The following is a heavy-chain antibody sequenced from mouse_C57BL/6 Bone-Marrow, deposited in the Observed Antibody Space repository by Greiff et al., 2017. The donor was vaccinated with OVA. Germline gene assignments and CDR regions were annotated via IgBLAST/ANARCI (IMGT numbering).Heavy chain of an antibody. Sequence: LVESGPELVKPGASVKISCKASGYAFSSSWMNWVKQRPGKGLEWIGRIYPGDGDTNYNGKFKGKATLTADKSSSTAYMQLSSLTSEDSAVCFRVGIYYFDYWGQGTTLTVSS. J-gene: IGHJ2*01. CDR1: GYAFSSSW. D-gene: IGHD2-14*01. CDR3: VGIYYFDY. CDR2: IYPGDGDT. V-gene: IGHV1-82*01.